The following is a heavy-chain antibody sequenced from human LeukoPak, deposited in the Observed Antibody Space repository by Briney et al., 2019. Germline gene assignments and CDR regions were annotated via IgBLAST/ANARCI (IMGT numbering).Heavy chain of an antibody. D-gene: IGHD6-13*01. CDR2: IYTSGST. V-gene: IGHV4-4*07. CDR1: GGSISSYY. CDR3: AREKYSSSWRTFDY. J-gene: IGHJ4*02. Sequence: SETLSLTCTVSGGSISSYYWSWIRQPAGQELEWIGRIYTSGSTNYNPSLKSRVTMSVDTSKNQFSLKLSSVTAADTAVYYCAREKYSSSWRTFDYWGQGTLVTVSS.